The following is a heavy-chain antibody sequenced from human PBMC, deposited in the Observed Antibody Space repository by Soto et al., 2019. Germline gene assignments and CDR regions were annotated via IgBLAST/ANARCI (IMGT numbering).Heavy chain of an antibody. D-gene: IGHD1-1*01. CDR3: ARRYGYSFDY. V-gene: IGHV4-59*08. J-gene: IGHJ4*02. CDR2: IYYSGST. Sequence: SETLSLTCSVARGSINSYYWSWIRQPPGKGLEWIGYIYYSGSTNYNPSLKSRVTISVDTSKNQFSLKLSSVTAADTAVYYCARRYGYSFDYWGQGTLVTVS. CDR1: RGSINSYY.